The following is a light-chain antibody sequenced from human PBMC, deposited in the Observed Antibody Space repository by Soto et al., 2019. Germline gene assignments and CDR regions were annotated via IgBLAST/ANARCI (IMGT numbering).Light chain of an antibody. V-gene: IGKV4-1*01. CDR2: WAS. CDR1: QSVLYSPNNKNY. J-gene: IGKJ1*01. CDR3: QQYADTPRT. Sequence: DIVMTQSPDSLAVSLGEMVTINCKSSQSVLYSPNNKNYLAWYQRKPGQAPKLLIYWASARESGVPDRFSGSGSGTDFTLTISSLQAEDVALCCCQQYADTPRTFGQGTKVEI.